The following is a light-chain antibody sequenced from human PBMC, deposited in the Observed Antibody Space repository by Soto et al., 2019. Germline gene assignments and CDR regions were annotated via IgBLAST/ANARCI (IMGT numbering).Light chain of an antibody. CDR2: GIS. J-gene: IGKJ5*01. Sequence: EIVLTQSPGTLSLSPGEGATLACRASQSIPTTYFAWYQQRPSQAPRLLIYGISTRATGIPDRFSGSGSGTEFTLTITNLQSEDFAVYYCQQYDKWPITFGQGTRLEIK. CDR3: QQYDKWPIT. V-gene: IGKV3-20*01. CDR1: QSIPTTY.